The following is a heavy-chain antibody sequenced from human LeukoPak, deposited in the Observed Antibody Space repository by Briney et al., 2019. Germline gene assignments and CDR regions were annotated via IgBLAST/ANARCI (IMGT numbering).Heavy chain of an antibody. D-gene: IGHD3-10*01. Sequence: GGSLRLSCAASGFTLSSYAMSWVRQAPGEGLEWVSAISGSGGSTYYADSVRGRFTISRDNSKNTLYLQMNCLRAEDRAVYYCAKETVWFGELGPSYNWFDPWGQGTLVTVSS. CDR1: GFTLSSYA. CDR2: ISGSGGST. V-gene: IGHV3-23*01. J-gene: IGHJ5*02. CDR3: AKETVWFGELGPSYNWFDP.